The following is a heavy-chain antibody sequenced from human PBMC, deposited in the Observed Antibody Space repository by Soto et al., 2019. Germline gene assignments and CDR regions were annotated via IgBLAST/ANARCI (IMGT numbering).Heavy chain of an antibody. CDR2: MNPNSGNT. J-gene: IGHJ5*02. CDR3: ARGPPDIVVVVAATNGANWFDP. Sequence: QVQLVQSGAEVKKPGASVKVSCKASGYTFTSYDINWVRQATGQGLEWMGWMNPNSGNTGYAQEFQGRVTMTRNTSINKVYMGLSSLRSGDTAVYYCARGPPDIVVVVAATNGANWFDPWGQGTLVTVSS. D-gene: IGHD2-15*01. CDR1: GYTFTSYD. V-gene: IGHV1-8*01.